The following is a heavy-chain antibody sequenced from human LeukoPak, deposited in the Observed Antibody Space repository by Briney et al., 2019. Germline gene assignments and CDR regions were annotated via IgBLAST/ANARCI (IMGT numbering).Heavy chain of an antibody. D-gene: IGHD6-13*01. J-gene: IGHJ6*03. CDR1: GGSISSGSYY. CDR2: SYTSGST. Sequence: NPSQTLSLTCTVSGGSISSGSYYWSCIRQPAGKGLEWIGRSYTSGSTNYNPSLKSRVTISVDTSKNQFSLQLRSVTAADTAVYYCARDRSSSSWYYYYYMDVWGKGTTVTVSS. V-gene: IGHV4-61*02. CDR3: ARDRSSSSWYYYYYMDV.